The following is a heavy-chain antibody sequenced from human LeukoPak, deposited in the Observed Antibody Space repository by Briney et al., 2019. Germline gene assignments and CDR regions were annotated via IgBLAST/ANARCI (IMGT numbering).Heavy chain of an antibody. J-gene: IGHJ4*02. CDR3: ARTYCSGGSCYPFDY. D-gene: IGHD2-15*01. Sequence: VASVKVSCKASGYTFTSYYMHWVRQAPGQGLEWMGIINPSDGSTSYAQKFQGRVTMTRDTSTSTVYMELSSLRSEDTAVYYCARTYCSGGSCYPFDYWGQGTLVTVSS. CDR2: INPSDGST. V-gene: IGHV1-46*01. CDR1: GYTFTSYY.